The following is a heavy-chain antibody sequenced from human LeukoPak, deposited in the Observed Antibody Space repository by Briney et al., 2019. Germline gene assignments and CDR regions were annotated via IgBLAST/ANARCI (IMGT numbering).Heavy chain of an antibody. J-gene: IGHJ4*02. CDR2: INSDGSWT. D-gene: IGHD2/OR15-2a*01. V-gene: IGHV3-74*01. CDR1: GNSW. CDR3: VSFYEAY. Sequence: GGSLRLSCAASGNSWMHWVRQAPGKGLVWVSHINSDGSWTSYADSVKGRFTISKDNAKNTVYLQMNNLRAEDTAVYYCVSFYEAYWGRGTLVTVSS.